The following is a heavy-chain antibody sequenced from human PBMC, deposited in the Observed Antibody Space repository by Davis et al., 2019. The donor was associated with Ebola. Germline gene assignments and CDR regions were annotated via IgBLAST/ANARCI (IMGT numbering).Heavy chain of an antibody. CDR2: IWYDGSNK. V-gene: IGHV3-33*03. CDR1: GFNFRSYG. D-gene: IGHD2-21*02. Sequence: GGSLRLSCAASGFNFRSYGMHWVRQAPDKGLEWVAVIWYDGSNKYYADSVKGRFTISRDNAKNSLYLQMNSLKAEDTAVYYCAIPDCSGADCFSVYIKSWGQGTLVTVSS. CDR3: AIPDCSGADCFSVYIKS. J-gene: IGHJ4*02.